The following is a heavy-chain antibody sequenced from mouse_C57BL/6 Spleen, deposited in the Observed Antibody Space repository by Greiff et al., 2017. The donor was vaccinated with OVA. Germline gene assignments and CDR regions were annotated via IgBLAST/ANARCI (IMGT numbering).Heavy chain of an antibody. CDR3: TREVVVFDY. CDR2: IDPETGGT. D-gene: IGHD1-1*01. CDR1: GYTFTDYE. J-gene: IGHJ2*01. V-gene: IGHV1-15*01. Sequence: LQESGAELVRPGASVTLSCKASGYTFTDYEMHWVKQTPVHGLEWIGAIDPETGGTAYNQKFKGKAILTADKSSSTAYMELRSLTSEDSAVYYCTREVVVFDYWGQGTTLTVSS.